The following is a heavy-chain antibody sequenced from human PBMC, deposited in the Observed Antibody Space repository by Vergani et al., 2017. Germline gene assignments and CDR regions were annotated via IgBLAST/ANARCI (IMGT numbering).Heavy chain of an antibody. Sequence: QVQLVESGGGVVQPGRSLRLSCAASGFTFSSYAMHWVRPAPGKGLERVAVISYDGSNKYYADSVKGRFTISRDNSKNTLYLQMNSLRAEDTAVYYCARAGGSSPHYYYYYMDVWGKGPTVTVSS. D-gene: IGHD6-6*01. CDR2: ISYDGSNK. CDR3: ARAGGSSPHYYYYYMDV. CDR1: GFTFSSYA. J-gene: IGHJ6*03. V-gene: IGHV3-30*01.